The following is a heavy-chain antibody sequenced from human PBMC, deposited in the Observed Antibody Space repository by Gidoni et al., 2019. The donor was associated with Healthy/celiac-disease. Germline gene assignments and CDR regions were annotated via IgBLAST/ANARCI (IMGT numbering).Heavy chain of an antibody. V-gene: IGHV3-33*01. D-gene: IGHD5-18*01. CDR3: ARDRYSYGYMGFDY. CDR2: IWYDGSNK. Sequence: QVQLVESGGGVVQPGRSLRLACAASGFTFSSYGMHWVRQAPGKGLEWVAVIWYDGSNKYYADSVKGRFTISRDNSKNTLYLQMNSLRAEDTAVYYCARDRYSYGYMGFDYWGQGTLVTVSS. CDR1: GFTFSSYG. J-gene: IGHJ4*02.